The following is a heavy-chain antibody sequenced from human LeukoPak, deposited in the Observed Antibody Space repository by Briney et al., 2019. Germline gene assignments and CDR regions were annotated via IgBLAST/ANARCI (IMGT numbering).Heavy chain of an antibody. D-gene: IGHD2-15*01. V-gene: IGHV3-7*04. CDR1: GFTFSTYW. J-gene: IGHJ4*02. Sequence: PGGSLRLSRAASGFTFSTYWMSWVRQAPGQGLEWVANIHQDGNEKYYVDSVKGRFTISRDNAKNSLYLQMNSLRAEDTAVYYCARGDKFSGDYWGQGTLVTVSS. CDR2: IHQDGNEK. CDR3: ARGDKFSGDY.